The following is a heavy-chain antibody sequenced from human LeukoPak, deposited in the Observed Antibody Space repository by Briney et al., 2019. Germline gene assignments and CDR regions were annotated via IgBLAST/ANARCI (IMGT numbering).Heavy chain of an antibody. CDR3: ARNYFDY. CDR2: IKEDGSEK. V-gene: IGHV3-7*01. J-gene: IGHJ4*02. CDR1: GFTFSSYW. Sequence: GSLRLSCAASGFTFSSYWMTWVRQAPGKGLEWVANIKEDGSEKYYVDSVKGRFTISRDNAKNSLYLQMNSLTADDTAVYFCARNYFDYWGQGTLVTVSS.